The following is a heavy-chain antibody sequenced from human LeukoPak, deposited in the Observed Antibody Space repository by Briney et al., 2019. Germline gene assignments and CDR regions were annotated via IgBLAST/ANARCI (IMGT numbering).Heavy chain of an antibody. CDR2: IYYSGST. CDR1: GGSTSSYY. Sequence: PSETLSLTCTVSGGSTSSYYWSWIRQPPGKGLEWIGYIYYSGSTNYNPSLKSRVTISVDTSKNQFSLKLSSVTAADTAVYYCARDRGMVRGVIYYFDYWGQGTLVTVSS. D-gene: IGHD3-10*01. CDR3: ARDRGMVRGVIYYFDY. J-gene: IGHJ4*02. V-gene: IGHV4-59*01.